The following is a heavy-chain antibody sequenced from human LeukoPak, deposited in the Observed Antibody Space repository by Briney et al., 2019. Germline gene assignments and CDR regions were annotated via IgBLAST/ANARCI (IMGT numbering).Heavy chain of an antibody. V-gene: IGHV3-48*01. D-gene: IGHD1-26*01. CDR1: GFTFSSYS. Sequence: PGGSLRLSCAASGFTFSSYSMNWVRQAPGKELEWVSYISSSSSTIYYADSVKGRFTISRDNAKNSLYLLMNSLRAEDTAVYYCARDLRLGATTPVDYWGQGTLATVSS. CDR2: ISSSSSTI. J-gene: IGHJ4*02. CDR3: ARDLRLGATTPVDY.